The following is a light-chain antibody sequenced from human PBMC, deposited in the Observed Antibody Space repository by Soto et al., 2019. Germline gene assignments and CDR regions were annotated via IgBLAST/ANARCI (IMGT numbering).Light chain of an antibody. J-gene: IGLJ3*02. V-gene: IGLV4-69*01. CDR2: VTSDGSH. CDR1: SGHSDYA. Sequence: QLVLTQSPSASASPGASVKLTCTLSSGHSDYAIAWHQQQPEKGPRYLMKVTSDGSHTKGDGIPDRFSGSSSGVDRYLTISSLRSDDEADYYCQAWGTGGVFGGGTQLTVL. CDR3: QAWGTGGV.